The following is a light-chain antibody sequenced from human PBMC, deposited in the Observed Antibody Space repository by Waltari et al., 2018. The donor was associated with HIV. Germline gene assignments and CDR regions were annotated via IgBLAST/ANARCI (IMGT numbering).Light chain of an antibody. CDR1: GSNIGAGYA. Sequence: QPVLPQPPSVSGAPGLGVTVSCTGSGSNIGAGYAVHWYQQLPGTAPKLLIYGNINRPSGVPDRFSASKSGTSASLAITGLQPEDEADYYCQSYDSSLSAWVFGGGTKLTVL. J-gene: IGLJ3*02. CDR2: GNI. CDR3: QSYDSSLSAWV. V-gene: IGLV1-40*01.